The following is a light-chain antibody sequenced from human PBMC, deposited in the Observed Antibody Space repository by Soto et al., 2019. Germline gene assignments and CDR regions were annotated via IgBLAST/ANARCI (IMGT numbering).Light chain of an antibody. CDR3: QQYGDWPGA. CDR2: DAS. J-gene: IGKJ4*01. V-gene: IGKV3-11*01. CDR1: QSVSSY. Sequence: EIVLTQSPATLSLSPGERATLSCRASQSVSSYLAWYQQKPGQAPRLLIYDASNRATGIPARFSGSGSGTEFSLTISSLQSEDFAVYSCQQYGDWPGAFGGGTKVEIK.